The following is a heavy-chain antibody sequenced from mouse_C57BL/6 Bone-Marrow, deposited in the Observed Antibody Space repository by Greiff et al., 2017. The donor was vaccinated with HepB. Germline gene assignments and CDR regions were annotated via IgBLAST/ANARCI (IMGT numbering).Heavy chain of an antibody. Sequence: EVQRVESGGGLVQPGGSMKLSCAASGFTFSDAWMDWVRQSPEKGLEWVAEIRNKANNHATYYAESVKGRFTISRDDSKSSVYLQMNSLRAEDTPEVTTYYFDYWGQGTTLTVSS. CDR1: GFTFSDAW. J-gene: IGHJ2*01. V-gene: IGHV6-6*01. D-gene: IGHD2-2*01. CDR3: YYFDY. CDR2: IRNKANNHAT.